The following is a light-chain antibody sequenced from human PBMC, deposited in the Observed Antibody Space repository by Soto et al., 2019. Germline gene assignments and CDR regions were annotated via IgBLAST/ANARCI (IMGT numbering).Light chain of an antibody. Sequence: DIQMTPSPSSLSSSVRDRVTLTCRASQSISSYLNWYQQKPGKAPKLLIYAASSLQSGVPSRFSGSGSGTDFTLTISSLQPEDFATYYCQQSYSTPSITFGQGTRLEIK. CDR2: AAS. CDR1: QSISSY. CDR3: QQSYSTPSIT. V-gene: IGKV1-39*01. J-gene: IGKJ5*01.